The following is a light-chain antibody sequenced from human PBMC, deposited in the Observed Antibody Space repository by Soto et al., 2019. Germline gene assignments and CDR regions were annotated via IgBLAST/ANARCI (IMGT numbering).Light chain of an antibody. J-gene: IGKJ5*01. V-gene: IGKV3-15*01. Sequence: EIMMTQSPATLSVSPGERATLSCRASQSISNNLAWYQQKPGQAPRLLIYGASTRASGSPARFSGGGSGAEFTLTISSLQSEDFAVYYCQQYNDWAPITFGQGTRLEIK. CDR2: GAS. CDR3: QQYNDWAPIT. CDR1: QSISNN.